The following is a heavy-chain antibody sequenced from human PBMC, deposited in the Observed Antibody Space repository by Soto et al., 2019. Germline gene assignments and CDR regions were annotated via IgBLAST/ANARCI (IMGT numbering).Heavy chain of an antibody. Sequence: QVQLVQSGAEVRKPGASVKVSCKASGYTFTSYGISWVRQAPGQGLEWMGWISAHNGDTNYAQKLQGRVTMTTDTSKSTAYMELRTLRSDDTAVYYCAREWDGYNSAALHYNYGMDVWSQGTTVTVTS. CDR1: GYTFTSYG. CDR3: AREWDGYNSAALHYNYGMDV. J-gene: IGHJ6*02. D-gene: IGHD5-12*01. V-gene: IGHV1-18*04. CDR2: ISAHNGDT.